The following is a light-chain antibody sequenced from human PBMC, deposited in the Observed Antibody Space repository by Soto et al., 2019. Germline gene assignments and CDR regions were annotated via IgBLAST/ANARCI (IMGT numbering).Light chain of an antibody. V-gene: IGLV2-14*03. CDR2: DVT. J-gene: IGLJ1*01. CDR1: SSDIGTYTF. Sequence: QSALTQPASVSGSPGQSITISCTGTSSDIGTYTFVSWYQQHPGKAPKLLIYDVTNRPSGISNRFSASKSGNTASLTISGLHAEDEAYYYCSSYTTNIPYVFGTGTKLTVL. CDR3: SSYTTNIPYV.